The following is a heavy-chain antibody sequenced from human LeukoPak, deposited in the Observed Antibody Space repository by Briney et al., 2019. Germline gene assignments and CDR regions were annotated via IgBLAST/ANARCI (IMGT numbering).Heavy chain of an antibody. D-gene: IGHD1-7*01. Sequence: AGGSLRLSCAASGFTLSSCWMSWVRQAPGKGLEWVANIKQDGSEKYYVDSVKGRFTISRDNAKNSLYLQMNSLRAEDTAVYYCAELEWPRGYWGQGTLVTVSS. CDR1: GFTLSSCW. CDR3: AELEWPRGY. J-gene: IGHJ4*02. CDR2: IKQDGSEK. V-gene: IGHV3-7*01.